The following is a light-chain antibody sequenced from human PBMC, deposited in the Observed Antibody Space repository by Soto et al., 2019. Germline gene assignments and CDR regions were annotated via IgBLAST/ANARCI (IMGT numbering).Light chain of an antibody. CDR1: QNIESN. V-gene: IGKV3-20*01. Sequence: DIVMTQSPVTLSVSPGESATLSCRASQNIESNLAWYQQKPGQSPRLLIYTASSRAAGIPDRFSGSGSGADFTLTISRLEPEDFAVYYCQLYGGSHMFSFGQGTKLQIK. CDR3: QLYGGSHMFS. J-gene: IGKJ2*01. CDR2: TAS.